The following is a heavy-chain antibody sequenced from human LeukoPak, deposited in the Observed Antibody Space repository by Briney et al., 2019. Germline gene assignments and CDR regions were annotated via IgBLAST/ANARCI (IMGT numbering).Heavy chain of an antibody. CDR3: ARYNGGWPYHFDS. J-gene: IGHJ4*02. CDR1: AGSLRIYY. D-gene: IGHD6-19*01. V-gene: IGHV4-59*01. Sequence: PSETLSLTCTVSAGSLRIYYWSWIRQPPGKGLEWIGYIYYSGSTNYNPSLKSRVTISVDTSKNQFSLKLRSVSAADTAVYYCARYNGGWPYHFDSWGQGILVTVSS. CDR2: IYYSGST.